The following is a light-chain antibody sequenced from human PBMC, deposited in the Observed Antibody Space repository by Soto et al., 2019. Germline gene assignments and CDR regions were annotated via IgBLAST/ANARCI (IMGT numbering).Light chain of an antibody. J-gene: IGKJ4*01. V-gene: IGKV3-20*01. CDR2: GAS. CDR1: QSVSSSY. CDR3: QQYNKYPLT. Sequence: EIVLTQSPGTLSLSPGERATLSCRASQSVSSSYLAWYQQKPGQAPRLLIYGASSRATGIPDRFSGSESGTDFTLTISSLQPEDFATYYCQQYNKYPLTFGGGTKVDIK.